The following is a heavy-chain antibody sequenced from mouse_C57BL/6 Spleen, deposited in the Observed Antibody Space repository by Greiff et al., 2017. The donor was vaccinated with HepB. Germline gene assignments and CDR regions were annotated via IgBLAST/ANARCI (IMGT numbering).Heavy chain of an antibody. Sequence: EVQLQQSGPVLVKPGASVKMSCKASGYTFTDYYMNWVKQSHGKSLEWIGVINPYNGGTSYNQKFKGKATLTVDKSSSTAYMELNSLTSEDSAVYYCASALEGYFDYWGQGTTLTVSS. CDR1: GYTFTDYY. V-gene: IGHV1-19*01. J-gene: IGHJ2*01. CDR2: INPYNGGT. CDR3: ASALEGYFDY.